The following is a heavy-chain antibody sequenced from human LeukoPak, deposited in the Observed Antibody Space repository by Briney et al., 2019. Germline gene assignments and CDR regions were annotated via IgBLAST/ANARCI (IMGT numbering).Heavy chain of an antibody. CDR1: GYSLTSYR. CDR2: IYPGDSDT. Sequence: GESLKISRKGSGYSLTSYRIGWVRQMPGKGLEGMGIIYPGDSDTRYSPSFQGQGTISAEKSISTAYLQWSSLQASDTAMYYCARHPFLGSSSALGDYWGQGTLVTVSS. CDR3: ARHPFLGSSSALGDY. V-gene: IGHV5-51*01. D-gene: IGHD6-6*01. J-gene: IGHJ4*02.